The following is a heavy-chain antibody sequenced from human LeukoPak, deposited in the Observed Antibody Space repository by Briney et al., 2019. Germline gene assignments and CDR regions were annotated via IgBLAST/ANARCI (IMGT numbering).Heavy chain of an antibody. CDR1: GFTFSSYA. CDR2: ISGSGGST. Sequence: GGSLRLSCVASGFTFSSYAMSWVRQAPGKGLEWVSAISGSGGSTYYADSVKGRFTISRDNSKNTLYLQMNSLRAEDTAVYYCARDVIGSYWDWFDPWGQGTLVIVSS. J-gene: IGHJ5*02. D-gene: IGHD1-26*01. CDR3: ARDVIGSYWDWFDP. V-gene: IGHV3-23*01.